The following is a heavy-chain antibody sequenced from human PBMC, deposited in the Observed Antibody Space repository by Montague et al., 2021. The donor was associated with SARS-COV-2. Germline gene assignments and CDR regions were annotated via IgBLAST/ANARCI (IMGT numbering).Heavy chain of an antibody. D-gene: IGHD3-22*01. CDR1: GGSISSSSYY. V-gene: IGHV4-39*01. J-gene: IGHJ3*02. CDR3: ARFPTSYYYDSKAAPGTRDAFDI. Sequence: SETLSLTCTVSGGSISSSSYYWGWIRQPPGKGLEWIGSIDYSGSTYYNPSLKSRVTISVDTPKNQFSLKLSSVTAADTAVYYCARFPTSYYYDSKAAPGTRDAFDIWGHGTMVTVSS. CDR2: IDYSGST.